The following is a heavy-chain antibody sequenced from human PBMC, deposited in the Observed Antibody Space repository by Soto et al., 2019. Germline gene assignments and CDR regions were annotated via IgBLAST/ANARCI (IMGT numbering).Heavy chain of an antibody. Sequence: GASVKVSCKASGYTFTGYYMHWVRQAPGQGLEWMGWINPNSGGTNYAQKFQGRVTITADESTSTAYMELSSLRSEDTAVYYCARTTDSSGYPSGYYYYYYGMDVWGQGTTVTVSS. CDR2: INPNSGGT. D-gene: IGHD3-22*01. J-gene: IGHJ6*02. V-gene: IGHV1-2*02. CDR3: ARTTDSSGYPSGYYYYYYGMDV. CDR1: GYTFTGYY.